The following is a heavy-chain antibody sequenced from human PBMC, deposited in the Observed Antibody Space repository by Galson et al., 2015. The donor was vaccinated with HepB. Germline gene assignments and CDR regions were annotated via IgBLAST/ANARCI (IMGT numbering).Heavy chain of an antibody. D-gene: IGHD3-16*01. V-gene: IGHV1-69*06. CDR1: GGTFSSYA. CDR3: ARAVMITFGGPLYYFDY. J-gene: IGHJ4*02. CDR2: IIPIFGTA. Sequence: SVKVSCKASGGTFSSYAISWVRQAPGQGLEWMGGIIPIFGTANYAQKFQGRVTITADKSTSTAYMELSSLRSEDTAVYYCARAVMITFGGPLYYFDYWGQGTLVTVSS.